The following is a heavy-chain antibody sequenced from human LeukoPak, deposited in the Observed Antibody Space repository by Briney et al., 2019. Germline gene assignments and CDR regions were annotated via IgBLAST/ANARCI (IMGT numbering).Heavy chain of an antibody. J-gene: IGHJ6*04. V-gene: IGHV3-7*03. D-gene: IGHD3-10*01. CDR1: GFTFSSYW. Sequence: PGGSLRLSCAASGFTFSSYWMSWVRQAPGKGLEWVANIKQDGSEKYYVDSVKGRFTISRDNAKNSLYLQMNSLRAEDTGVYYCAKESMVRGVIRYYYGMDVWGKGTTVTVSS. CDR2: IKQDGSEK. CDR3: AKESMVRGVIRYYYGMDV.